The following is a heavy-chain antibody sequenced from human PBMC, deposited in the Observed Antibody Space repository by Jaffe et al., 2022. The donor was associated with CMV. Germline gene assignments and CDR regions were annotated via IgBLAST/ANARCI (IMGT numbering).Heavy chain of an antibody. D-gene: IGHD3-3*01. CDR2: IYTSGST. J-gene: IGHJ6*02. Sequence: QVQLQESGPGLVKPSETLSLTCTVSGGSISSYYWSWIRQPAGKGLEWIGRIYTSGSTNYNPSLKSRVTMSVDTSKNQFSLKLSSVTAADTAVYYCARDGYDFWSGYYSTNYYYGMDVWGQGTTVTVSS. CDR1: GGSISSYY. CDR3: ARDGYDFWSGYYSTNYYYGMDV. V-gene: IGHV4-4*07.